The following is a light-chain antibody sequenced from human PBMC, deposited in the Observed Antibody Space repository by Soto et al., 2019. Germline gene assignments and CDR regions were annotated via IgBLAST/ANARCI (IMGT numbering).Light chain of an antibody. Sequence: IVLTQSPGTLSLSPGERATLSCGASQSVRSSLAWYHHKPGEAPRLLIYGGSSRATGIPVRFSGSGSETVFTLTITRLDPEDFAVYYCQQYSSSRTFGQGTKVDIK. CDR3: QQYSSSRT. V-gene: IGKV3-20*01. CDR1: QSVRSS. CDR2: GGS. J-gene: IGKJ1*01.